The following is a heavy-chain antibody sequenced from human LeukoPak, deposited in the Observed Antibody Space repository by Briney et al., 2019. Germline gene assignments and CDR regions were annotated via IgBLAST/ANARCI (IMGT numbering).Heavy chain of an antibody. Sequence: GGSLRLSCAASGFTFSSYGMTWVRQAPGKGLEWVSYISSSSSTIYYADSVKGRFTISRDNAKNSLYLQMNSLRAEDTAVYYCARDYSSSWESYFDYWGQGTLVTVSS. CDR3: ARDYSSSWESYFDY. J-gene: IGHJ4*02. D-gene: IGHD6-13*01. V-gene: IGHV3-48*04. CDR1: GFTFSSYG. CDR2: ISSSSSTI.